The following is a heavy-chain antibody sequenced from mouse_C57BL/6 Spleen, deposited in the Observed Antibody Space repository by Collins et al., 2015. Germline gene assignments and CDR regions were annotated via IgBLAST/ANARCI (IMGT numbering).Heavy chain of an antibody. CDR1: GYTFTSYW. V-gene: IGHV1-64*01. CDR2: IHPNSGST. J-gene: IGHJ3*01. CDR3: ARRNWDCAWFAY. Sequence: QVQLQQPGAELVKPGASVKLSCKASGYTFTSYWMHWVKQRPGQGLEWIGMIHPNSGSTNYNEKFKSKATLTVDKSSSTAYMQLSSLTSEDSAVYYCARRNWDCAWFAYWGQGTLVTVSA. D-gene: IGHD4-1*01.